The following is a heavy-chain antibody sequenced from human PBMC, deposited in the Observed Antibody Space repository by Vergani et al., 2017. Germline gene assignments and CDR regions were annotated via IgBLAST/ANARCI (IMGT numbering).Heavy chain of an antibody. V-gene: IGHV4-39*07. CDR3: ARDRCGRHCFYFDY. Sequence: QVQLQESGPGLVKPSETLSLTCTVSGGSISSYYWGWIRQPPGKGLEWIGSIYYSGSTYYNPSLKSRVTISVDTSKNQFSLKLSSVTAADTAVYYCARDRCGRHCFYFDYWGQGTLVTVSS. CDR1: GGSISSYY. CDR2: IYYSGST. D-gene: IGHD1-26*01. J-gene: IGHJ4*02.